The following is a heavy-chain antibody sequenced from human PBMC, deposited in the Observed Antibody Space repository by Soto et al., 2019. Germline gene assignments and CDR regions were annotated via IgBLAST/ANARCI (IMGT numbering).Heavy chain of an antibody. V-gene: IGHV3-64D*08. CDR2: ISRDGRST. CDR1: GFTFSMHS. Sequence: GGSLRLSCSASGFTFSMHSMHWVRQTPGKALEYVSAISRDGRSTFYADSVKGRFTISRDNSKNTLYLRMNSLRSDDTAVYYCVKEANPFINTLVVLIFDYWGQGTQVTAPQ. J-gene: IGHJ4*02. CDR3: VKEANPFINTLVVLIFDY. D-gene: IGHD3-22*01.